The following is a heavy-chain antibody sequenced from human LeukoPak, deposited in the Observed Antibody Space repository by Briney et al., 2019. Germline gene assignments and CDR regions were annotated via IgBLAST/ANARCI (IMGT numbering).Heavy chain of an antibody. CDR1: GGSISSYY. Sequence: SETLSLTCTVSGGSISSYYWSWIRQPPGKGLEWIGYIYYSGSTNYNPSLKSRATISVDTSKNQFSLKLSSVTAADTAVYYCARSTWWIAVAGSIGLDAFDIWGQGTMVTVSS. CDR3: ARSTWWIAVAGSIGLDAFDI. J-gene: IGHJ3*02. D-gene: IGHD6-19*01. V-gene: IGHV4-59*01. CDR2: IYYSGST.